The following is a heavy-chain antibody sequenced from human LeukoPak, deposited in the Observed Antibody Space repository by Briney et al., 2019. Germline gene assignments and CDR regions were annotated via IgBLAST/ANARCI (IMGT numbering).Heavy chain of an antibody. CDR1: GGTFSSYA. J-gene: IGHJ4*02. V-gene: IGHV1-69*13. CDR2: IIPIFGTA. D-gene: IGHD4-17*01. CDR3: ARDGGDYGDYYFDY. Sequence: SVKVSCTASGGTFSSYAISWVRQAPGQGLEWMGGIIPIFGTANYAQKFQGRVTITADESTSTAYMELSSLRSEDTAVYYCARDGGDYGDYYFDYWGQGTLVTVSS.